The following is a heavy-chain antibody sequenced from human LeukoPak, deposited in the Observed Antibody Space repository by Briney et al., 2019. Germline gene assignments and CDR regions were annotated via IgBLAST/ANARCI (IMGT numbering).Heavy chain of an antibody. CDR1: GGSISSSSYY. D-gene: IGHD4-23*01. Sequence: SETLSLTCTVSGGSISSSSYYWGWIRQPPGKGLEWIGSIYYSGSTYYNPSLKSRVTISVDTSKNQFSLKLSSVTAADTAVYYCARGGGPSNWFDPWGQGTLVTVSS. CDR3: ARGGGPSNWFDP. CDR2: IYYSGST. V-gene: IGHV4-39*07. J-gene: IGHJ5*02.